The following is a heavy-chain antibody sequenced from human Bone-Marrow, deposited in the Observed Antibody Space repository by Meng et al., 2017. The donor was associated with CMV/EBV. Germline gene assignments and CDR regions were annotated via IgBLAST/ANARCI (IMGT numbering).Heavy chain of an antibody. CDR1: EFTFSSYA. Sequence: GESLKISCAASEFTFSSYAMHWVRQAPGKGLEWVAAISYDGSDQYYADSVRGRFTISRDNSEDTPHLQMNSLRAEDTAVYYCARDFDSTGYYMEYWGQGTLVTVSS. V-gene: IGHV3-30*04. CDR3: ARDFDSTGYYMEY. J-gene: IGHJ4*02. D-gene: IGHD3-22*01. CDR2: ISYDGSDQ.